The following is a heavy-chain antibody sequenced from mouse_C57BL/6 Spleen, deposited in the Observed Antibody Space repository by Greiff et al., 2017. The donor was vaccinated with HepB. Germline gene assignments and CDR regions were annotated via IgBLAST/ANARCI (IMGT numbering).Heavy chain of an antibody. CDR1: GFTFTDYY. CDR3: ARYMALRGYFDY. J-gene: IGHJ2*01. V-gene: IGHV7-3*01. Sequence: DVKLVESGGGLVQPGGSLSLSCAASGFTFTDYYMSWVRQPPGKALEWLGFIRNKANGYTTEYSASVKGRFTISRDNSQSILYLQMNALRAEDSATYYCARYMALRGYFDYWGQGTTLTVSS. CDR2: IRNKANGYTT. D-gene: IGHD1-1*01.